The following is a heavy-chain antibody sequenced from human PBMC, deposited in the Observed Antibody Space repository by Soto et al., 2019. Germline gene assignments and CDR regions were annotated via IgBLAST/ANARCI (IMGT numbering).Heavy chain of an antibody. CDR1: GGSISSYY. D-gene: IGHD3-10*01. Sequence: SETLSLTCTVSGGSISSYYWGWIRQPPGKGLEWIGYIHYSGSTNYNPSLRSRVTISVDTSKNQFSLKLSSVTAADTAVYYCARGGRFGELFIDYWGQGTLVTVSS. CDR3: ARGGRFGELFIDY. CDR2: IHYSGST. V-gene: IGHV4-59*12. J-gene: IGHJ4*02.